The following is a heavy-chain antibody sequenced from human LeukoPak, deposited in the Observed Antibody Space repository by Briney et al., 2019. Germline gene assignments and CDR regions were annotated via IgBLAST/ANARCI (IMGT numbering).Heavy chain of an antibody. CDR3: ARDDDSSSWYYYFDY. J-gene: IGHJ4*02. V-gene: IGHV1-18*01. CDR2: ISAYNGNT. CDR1: GYTFTSYG. Sequence: GASVKVSCKASGYTFTSYGISWVRQAPGQGLEWMGWISAYNGNTNYAQKLQGRVTMTTDTSTSTAYMELRSLRSDDTAVYYCARDDDSSSWYYYFDYWGQGTLVTVSS. D-gene: IGHD6-13*01.